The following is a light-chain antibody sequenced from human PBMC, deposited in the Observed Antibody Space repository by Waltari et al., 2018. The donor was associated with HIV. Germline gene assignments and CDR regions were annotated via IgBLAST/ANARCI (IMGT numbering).Light chain of an antibody. Sequence: DTVLTQSPDTLSLSPGERVTLSCTASQTINSNYLAWYQLKASLPPRLLIYDTSNRATGIPDRFIGSGSGTDFTLTISRLEPEDFALYFCQQYGPSPPMYTFGQGTRLEV. CDR3: QQYGPSPPMYT. V-gene: IGKV3-20*01. CDR2: DTS. J-gene: IGKJ2*01. CDR1: QTINSNY.